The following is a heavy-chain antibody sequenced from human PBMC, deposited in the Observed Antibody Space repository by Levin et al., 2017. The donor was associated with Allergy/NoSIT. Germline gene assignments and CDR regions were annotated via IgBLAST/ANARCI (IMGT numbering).Heavy chain of an antibody. J-gene: IGHJ4*02. CDR1: GFTFSSYG. CDR3: AREGWFGELFNFDY. D-gene: IGHD3-10*01. Sequence: LSLTCAASGFTFSSYGMHWVRQAPGKGLEWVAVIWYDGSNKYYADSVKGRFTISRDNSKNTLYLQMNSLRAEDTAVYYCAREGWFGELFNFDYWGQGTLVTVSS. V-gene: IGHV3-33*01. CDR2: IWYDGSNK.